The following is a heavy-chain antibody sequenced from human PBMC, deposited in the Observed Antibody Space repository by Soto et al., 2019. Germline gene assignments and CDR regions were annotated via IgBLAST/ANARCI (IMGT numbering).Heavy chain of an antibody. Sequence: QVQLVESGGGVVQPGGSLRLSCAASGFTFSSYAMHWVRQAPGKGLEWVAVISYDGSNKYYADSVKGRFTISRDNSKNTLYLQMNSLRAEDTAVYYCARAGVSWYFDLWGRGTLVTVSS. CDR3: ARAGVSWYFDL. CDR1: GFTFSSYA. CDR2: ISYDGSNK. D-gene: IGHD3-10*01. V-gene: IGHV3-30-3*01. J-gene: IGHJ2*01.